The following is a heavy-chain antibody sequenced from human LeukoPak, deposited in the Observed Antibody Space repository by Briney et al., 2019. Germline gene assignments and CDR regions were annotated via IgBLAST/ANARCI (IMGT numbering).Heavy chain of an antibody. J-gene: IGHJ6*03. CDR3: ASDFWSQWVDYYYYMDV. CDR1: GGTFSSYA. D-gene: IGHD3-3*01. Sequence: GASVKVSCKASGGTFSSYAISWVRQAPGQGLEWMGGIIPIFGTANYAQKFQGRVTITTDESTSTAYVELSSLRSEDTAVYYCASDFWSQWVDYYYYMDVWGKGTTVTVSS. V-gene: IGHV1-69*05. CDR2: IIPIFGTA.